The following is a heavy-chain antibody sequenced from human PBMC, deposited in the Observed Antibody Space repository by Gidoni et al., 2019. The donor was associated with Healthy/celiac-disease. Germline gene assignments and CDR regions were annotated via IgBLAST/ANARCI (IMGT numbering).Heavy chain of an antibody. V-gene: IGHV3-33*01. D-gene: IGHD4-17*01. CDR3: AREGYGDENDAFDI. J-gene: IGHJ3*02. Sequence: QVQLVESGGGVVQPGRSLRLSCAASGFTFSSYGMHWVRQAPGKGLEWVAVIWYDGSNKYYADSVKGRFTISRDNSKNTLYLQMNSLRAEDTAVYYCAREGYGDENDAFDIWGQGTMVTVSS. CDR1: GFTFSSYG. CDR2: IWYDGSNK.